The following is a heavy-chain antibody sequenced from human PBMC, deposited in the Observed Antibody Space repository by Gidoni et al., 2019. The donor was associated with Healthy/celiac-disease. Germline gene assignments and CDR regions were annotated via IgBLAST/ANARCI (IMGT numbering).Heavy chain of an antibody. CDR1: GGSISSSSYY. V-gene: IGHV4-39*01. CDR2: IYYSGRT. Sequence: QLQLQESGPGLVKPSETLSRTCTVSGGSISSSSYYWGWIRQPPGKGLEWIGSIYYSGRTYYNPSLKSRVTISVDTSKNQFSLKLSSVTAADTAVYYCARYSTTVTTNFDYWGQGTLVTVSS. J-gene: IGHJ4*02. CDR3: ARYSTTVTTNFDY. D-gene: IGHD4-17*01.